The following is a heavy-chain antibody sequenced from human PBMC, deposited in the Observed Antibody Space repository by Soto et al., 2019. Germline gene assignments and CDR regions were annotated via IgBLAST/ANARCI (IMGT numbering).Heavy chain of an antibody. CDR2: ISYDGSNK. D-gene: IGHD6-13*01. V-gene: IGHV3-30*03. J-gene: IGHJ6*02. Sequence: QVQLVESGGGVVQPGRSLRLSCAASGFTFSSYGMHWVRQAPGKGLEWVAVISYDGSNKYYADSVKSRFTISRDNSKNTLYLQMNSLRAEDTAVYYCATDLYSSSWYSYDVGMDVWGQGTTVTVSS. CDR3: ATDLYSSSWYSYDVGMDV. CDR1: GFTFSSYG.